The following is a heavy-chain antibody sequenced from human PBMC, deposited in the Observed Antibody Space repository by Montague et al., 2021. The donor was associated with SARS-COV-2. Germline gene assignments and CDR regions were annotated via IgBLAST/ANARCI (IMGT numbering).Heavy chain of an antibody. CDR3: ARRGSSVWGVTVNAELDY. Sequence: SETLSLTCAISGGSFSNYYWSWIRQPPGKGLEWIGEVNQSGTTIYNPSLKSRVIISVDTSKNQFSLKLSSVTAADTAVYYCARRGSSVWGVTVNAELDYWGQGILVIVSS. CDR2: VNQSGTT. V-gene: IGHV4-34*01. D-gene: IGHD3-10*01. J-gene: IGHJ4*02. CDR1: GGSFSNYY.